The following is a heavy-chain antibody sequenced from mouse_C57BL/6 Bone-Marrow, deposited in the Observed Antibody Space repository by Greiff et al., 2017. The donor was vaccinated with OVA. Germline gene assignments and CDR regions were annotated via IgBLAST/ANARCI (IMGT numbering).Heavy chain of an antibody. V-gene: IGHV10-1*01. CDR2: IRSKSNNYAT. Sequence: DVKLVESGGGLMQPKGSLKLSCAASGFSFNTYAMNWVRQAPGKGLEWVARIRSKSNNYATYYADSVKDRFTISRDDSESMLYLQMNNLKTEDTAMYYCVSFYAMDYWGQGTSVTVSS. CDR3: VSFYAMDY. CDR1: GFSFNTYA. J-gene: IGHJ4*01.